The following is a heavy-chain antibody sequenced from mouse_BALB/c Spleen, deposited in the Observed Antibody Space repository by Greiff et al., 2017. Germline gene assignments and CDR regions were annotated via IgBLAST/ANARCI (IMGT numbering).Heavy chain of an antibody. V-gene: IGHV1-63*02. CDR2: IYPGGGYT. CDR3: ARWVWKEDAMDY. CDR1: GYTFTNYW. J-gene: IGHJ4*01. D-gene: IGHD2-10*02. Sequence: VKVVESGAELVRPGTSVKMSCKAAGYTFTNYWIGWVKQRPGHGLEWIGDIYPGGGYTNYNEKFKGKATLTADTSSSTAYMQLSSLTSEDSAIYYCARWVWKEDAMDYWGQGTSVTVSS.